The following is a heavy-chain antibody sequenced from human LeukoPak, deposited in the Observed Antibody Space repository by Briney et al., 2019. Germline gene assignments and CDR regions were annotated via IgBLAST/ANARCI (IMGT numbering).Heavy chain of an antibody. CDR3: ARALFGDQAKMGAFDI. CDR2: ISSNGGST. D-gene: IGHD4-17*01. J-gene: IGHJ3*02. Sequence: GGSLRLSCAASGFTFSSYAMHWVRQAPGKGLEYVSAISSNGGSTYYANSVKGRFTISRDNSKNTLYLQMGSLRAEDMALYYCARALFGDQAKMGAFDIWGQGTMVTVSS. CDR1: GFTFSSYA. V-gene: IGHV3-64*01.